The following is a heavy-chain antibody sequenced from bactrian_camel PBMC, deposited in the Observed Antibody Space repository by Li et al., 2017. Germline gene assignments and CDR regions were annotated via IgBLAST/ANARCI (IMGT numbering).Heavy chain of an antibody. CDR3: AAGGRSTVRSCAWTA. D-gene: IGHD6*01. CDR1: GITYRDPC. V-gene: IGHV3S53*01. CDR2: INSEALT. Sequence: HVQLVESGGGSVQNGGSLRLSCEGSGITYRDPCMGWFRQAPGKEREAIASINSEALTNYADSVKGRFTVSKDNAKNTLYLQMNSLEPEDTAMYLCAAGGRSTVRSCAWTAWGQGTQVTVS. J-gene: IGHJ4*01.